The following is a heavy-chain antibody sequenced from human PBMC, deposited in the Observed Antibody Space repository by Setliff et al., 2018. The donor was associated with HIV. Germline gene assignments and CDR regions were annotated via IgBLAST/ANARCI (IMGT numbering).Heavy chain of an antibody. V-gene: IGHV3-73*01. CDR3: AKDRRTTAEDIVVVVSGY. J-gene: IGHJ4*02. Sequence: LRLSCAASGFTFSGAEIHWVRQASGKGLEWVGRIRSKADKYATDYGASAKGRFIISRDDSKKTAYLQMNSLRAEDTAVYYCAKDRRTTAEDIVVVVSGYWGQGTLVTVSS. CDR1: GFTFSGAE. D-gene: IGHD2-15*01. CDR2: IRSKADKYAT.